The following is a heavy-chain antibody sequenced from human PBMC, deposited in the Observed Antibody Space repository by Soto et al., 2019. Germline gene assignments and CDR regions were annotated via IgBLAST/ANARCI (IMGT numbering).Heavy chain of an antibody. Sequence: SETLSLTCTVSGGSISSYYWSWIWQPPGKGLEWIGYIYYSGSTNYNPSLKSRVTISVDTSKNQFSLKLSSVTAADTAVYYCARGTNYDFWSGYYTSYYMDVWGKGTTVTVSS. D-gene: IGHD3-3*01. V-gene: IGHV4-59*01. CDR2: IYYSGST. CDR1: GGSISSYY. CDR3: ARGTNYDFWSGYYTSYYMDV. J-gene: IGHJ6*03.